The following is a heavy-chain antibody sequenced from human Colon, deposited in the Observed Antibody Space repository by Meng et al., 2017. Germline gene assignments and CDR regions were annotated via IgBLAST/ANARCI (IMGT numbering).Heavy chain of an antibody. J-gene: IGHJ6*02. CDR3: ARLRGSKDYDRLTGQRNYYNYYAMDV. V-gene: IGHV3-33*01. D-gene: IGHD3-9*01. CDR1: GFTFSTYG. CDR2: IWYDGSNK. Sequence: GESLKISCEASGFTFSTYGMHWVRQAPGKGLEWVAVIWYDGSNKSYSDSVKGRFIISRDNSKNTLYLQMNSLRAGDTAVYYCARLRGSKDYDRLTGQRNYYNYYAMDVWGQGTTVTVSS.